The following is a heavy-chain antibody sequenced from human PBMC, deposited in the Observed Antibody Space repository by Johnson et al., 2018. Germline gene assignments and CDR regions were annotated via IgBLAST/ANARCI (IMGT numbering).Heavy chain of an antibody. CDR3: ARENKGGHYYYGMDV. CDR2: INPSTGVT. CDR1: GYTFTHYF. J-gene: IGHJ6*02. D-gene: IGHD3-16*01. Sequence: QVQLVQSGAEVTKPGASVKVSCKASGYTFTHYFMQWVRQAPGQGLEWVGIINPSTGVTNNAQRFYDRVTMTSDTSTSTVYMEVRSLRSEDTAVYYCARENKGGHYYYGMDVWGQGTTVTVS. V-gene: IGHV1-46*01.